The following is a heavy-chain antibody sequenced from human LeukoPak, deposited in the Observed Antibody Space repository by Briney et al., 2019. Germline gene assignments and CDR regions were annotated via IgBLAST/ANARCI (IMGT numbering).Heavy chain of an antibody. CDR2: IYYSGST. CDR3: ARVDYDSSGYYAWYFDL. CDR1: GGSISSYY. D-gene: IGHD3-22*01. Sequence: SETLSLTCTASGGSISSYYWSWIRQPPGKGLEWIGYIYYSGSTNYNPSLKSRVTISVDTSKNQFSLKLSSVTAADTAVYYCARVDYDSSGYYAWYFDLWGRGTLVTVSS. J-gene: IGHJ2*01. V-gene: IGHV4-59*01.